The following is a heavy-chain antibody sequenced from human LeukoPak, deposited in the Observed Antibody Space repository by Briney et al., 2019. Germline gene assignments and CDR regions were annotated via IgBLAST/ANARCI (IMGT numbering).Heavy chain of an antibody. V-gene: IGHV3-7*04. Sequence: GGSLRLSCAASGFTFSDYWMTWVRQAPGKGPEWVANIKQDGREKYYVDSVKGRFTISRDNAKNSLYLQMNSLRVEDTAVYYCARDRIAAVGHWRWFDPWGQGTLVTVSS. CDR1: GFTFSDYW. D-gene: IGHD6-25*01. CDR3: ARDRIAAVGHWRWFDP. CDR2: IKQDGREK. J-gene: IGHJ5*02.